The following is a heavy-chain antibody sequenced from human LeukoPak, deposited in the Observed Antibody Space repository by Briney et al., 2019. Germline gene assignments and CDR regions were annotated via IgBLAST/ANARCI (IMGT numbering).Heavy chain of an antibody. CDR1: GGSFSGYY. CDR3: ARGARRTLRFLGWLFFDY. D-gene: IGHD3-3*01. CDR2: INHSGST. Sequence: SETLSLTCAVYGGSFSGYYWSWIRQPPGKGLEWIGEINHSGSTNYNPSLKSRVTISVDTSKNQFSLKLSSVTAADTAVYYCARGARRTLRFLGWLFFDYWGQGTLVTVSS. V-gene: IGHV4-34*01. J-gene: IGHJ4*02.